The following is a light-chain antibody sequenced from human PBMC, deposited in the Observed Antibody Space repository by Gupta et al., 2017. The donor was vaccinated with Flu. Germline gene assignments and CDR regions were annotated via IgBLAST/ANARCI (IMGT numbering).Light chain of an antibody. Sequence: EIVMTQSPAILSVSPGERATLSCRASQSVSSNLAWYQQKPGQAPRLLIYGASTRATGIPARFSGTGSATEFTLTISSLQSEDFAVYYWPQEQHSWACGQEPTVAIK. CDR1: QSVSSN. CDR3: PQEQHSWA. CDR2: GAS. V-gene: IGKV3-15*01. J-gene: IGKJ1*01.